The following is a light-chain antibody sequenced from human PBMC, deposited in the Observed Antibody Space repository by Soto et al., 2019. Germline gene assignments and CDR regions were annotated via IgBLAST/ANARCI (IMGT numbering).Light chain of an antibody. CDR2: GAS. CDR3: QQYDSSPVT. J-gene: IGKJ1*01. CDR1: QSVSSSY. Sequence: EIVLTQSPGTLSLSPGERAALSCRASQSVSSSYLAWYQQKPGQAPRLLIYGASSRATGIPARFSGSGSGTDFTLTISRLQPEDFAAYYCQQYDSSPVTFGQGTKVEIK. V-gene: IGKV3-20*01.